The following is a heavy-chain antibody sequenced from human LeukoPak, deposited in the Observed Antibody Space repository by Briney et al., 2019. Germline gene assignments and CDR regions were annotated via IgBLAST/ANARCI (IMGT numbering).Heavy chain of an antibody. J-gene: IGHJ4*02. V-gene: IGHV3-21*01. CDR1: GFTFSNAW. CDR2: ISSSSSYI. CDR3: ARDRSYYFDY. Sequence: GGSLRLSCAGSGFTFSNAWMIWVRQAPGKGLEWVSSISSSSSYIYYADSVKGRFTISRDNAKNSLYLQMNSLRAEDTAVYYCARDRSYYFDYWGQGTLVTVSS.